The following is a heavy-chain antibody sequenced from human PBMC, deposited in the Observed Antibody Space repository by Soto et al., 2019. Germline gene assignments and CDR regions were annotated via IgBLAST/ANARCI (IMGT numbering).Heavy chain of an antibody. V-gene: IGHV3-30*18. CDR2: ISYDGSNK. J-gene: IGHJ6*02. D-gene: IGHD5-12*01. Sequence: QVQLVESGGSVVQPGRSLRLSCAASGFTFRSYVMHWVREAPGKGLEWVAIISYDGSNKYYVNSVKGRFTISRDNSNNTLYLQMNSLRAEDTAIYYCAKDLSREVATTTKMYYHYGMDVWGQGTTVTVSS. CDR3: AKDLSREVATTTKMYYHYGMDV. CDR1: GFTFRSYV.